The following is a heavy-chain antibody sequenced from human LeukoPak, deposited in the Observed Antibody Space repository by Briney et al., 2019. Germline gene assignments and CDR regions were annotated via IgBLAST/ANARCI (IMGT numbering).Heavy chain of an antibody. CDR2: IYHSGST. CDR3: ARFNDSNYYYYYYMDV. Sequence: PSETLSLTCTVSGYSISSGYYWGWIRQPPGKGLEWIGSIYHSGSTYYNPSLKSRVTISVDTSKNQFSLKLSSVTAADTAVYYCARFNDSNYYYYYYMDVWGKGTTVTVSS. J-gene: IGHJ6*03. CDR1: GYSISSGYY. D-gene: IGHD4-11*01. V-gene: IGHV4-38-2*02.